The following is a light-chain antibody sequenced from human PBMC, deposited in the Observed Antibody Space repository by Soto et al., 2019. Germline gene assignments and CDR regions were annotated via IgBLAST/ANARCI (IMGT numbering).Light chain of an antibody. Sequence: DIQMTKSPSTLSESVGYIVTITCRASQSISSWLAWYQQKPGKAPKLLIYDASSLESGVPSRFSGSGSGTEFTLTISSLQPDDFATYYCQQYNSYSPLTFGQGTKVEIK. CDR1: QSISSW. J-gene: IGKJ1*01. CDR2: DAS. CDR3: QQYNSYSPLT. V-gene: IGKV1-5*01.